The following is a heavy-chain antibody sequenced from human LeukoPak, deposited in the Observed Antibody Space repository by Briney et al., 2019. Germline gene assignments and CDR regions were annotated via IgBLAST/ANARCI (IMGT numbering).Heavy chain of an antibody. D-gene: IGHD3-22*01. Sequence: SSETLSLTCTVSGGSFSSGSYWSWIRQPPGRGLEWIGYIYYSGSTNYNPSLQSRVTISVDTSKSQFSLKLSSVTAADTAVYYWARATYDSSVHFDYWGQGTLVTVSS. J-gene: IGHJ4*02. CDR3: ARATYDSSVHFDY. CDR1: GGSFSSGSY. CDR2: IYYSGST. V-gene: IGHV4-61*01.